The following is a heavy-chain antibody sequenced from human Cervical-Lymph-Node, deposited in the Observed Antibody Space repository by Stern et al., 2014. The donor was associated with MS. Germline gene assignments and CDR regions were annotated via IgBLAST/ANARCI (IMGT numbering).Heavy chain of an antibody. CDR1: GYTFTASP. V-gene: IGHV7-4-1*02. Sequence: QVQLVESGSELKEPGASLKVSCKASGYTFTASPMNWVRQAPGQGLEWMGWINTNNGNPTYALGFTGRFVFSSDTSISTAYLQINSLKPEDTAVYYCVTFSGRLGGTFDYWGQGTLLTVSS. D-gene: IGHD3-16*01. J-gene: IGHJ4*02. CDR3: VTFSGRLGGTFDY. CDR2: INTNNGNP.